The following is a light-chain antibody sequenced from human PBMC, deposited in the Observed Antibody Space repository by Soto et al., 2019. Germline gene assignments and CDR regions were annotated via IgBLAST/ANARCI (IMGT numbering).Light chain of an antibody. Sequence: QSVLTQPASVSGSPGQSITISCTGTSSDVGGYNYVSWYQQHPGKAPKLMICEVSNRPSGVSNRFSGSKSGNTASLTISGLQAEDEADYYCSSYTTISTLEVFGGGTKLTVL. J-gene: IGLJ3*02. CDR3: SSYTTISTLEV. CDR2: EVS. CDR1: SSDVGGYNY. V-gene: IGLV2-14*01.